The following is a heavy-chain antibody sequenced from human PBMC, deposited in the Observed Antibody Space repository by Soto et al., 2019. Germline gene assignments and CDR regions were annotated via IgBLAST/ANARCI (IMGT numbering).Heavy chain of an antibody. CDR2: IYVGDSDT. CDR3: ARQIFGVVKNGMDV. Sequence: GESLKISCKASGYTFTNYWIGWVRQMPGKGLEWMGIIYVGDSDTRYSPSFQGQVTISADKSISTAYLQWSSLKASDTAMCYCARQIFGVVKNGMDVWGQGTTVTVSS. D-gene: IGHD3-3*01. CDR1: GYTFTNYW. V-gene: IGHV5-51*01. J-gene: IGHJ6*02.